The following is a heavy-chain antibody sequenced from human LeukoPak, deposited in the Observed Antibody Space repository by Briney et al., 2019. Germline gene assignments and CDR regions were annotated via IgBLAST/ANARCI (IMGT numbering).Heavy chain of an antibody. D-gene: IGHD3-3*01. V-gene: IGHV1-2*02. CDR2: INPSRGDT. CDR3: ARGDYSNGYPYQIDS. CDR1: GYSFTDYH. Sequence: ASVKVSCKASGYSFTDYHINWVRQAPGQGLEWMGWINPSRGDTRYAQKFQDRVTMTRDTPITTAFLDLSSLTSDDTAVYYCARGDYSNGYPYQIDSWGQGTLVTVSS. J-gene: IGHJ5*01.